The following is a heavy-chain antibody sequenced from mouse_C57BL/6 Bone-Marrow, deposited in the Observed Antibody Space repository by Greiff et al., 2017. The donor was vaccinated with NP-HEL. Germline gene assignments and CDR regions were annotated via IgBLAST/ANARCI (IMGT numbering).Heavy chain of an antibody. V-gene: IGHV5-9*01. J-gene: IGHJ2*01. CDR3: ARQRYYRYFDY. D-gene: IGHD2-14*01. CDR1: GFTFSSYT. Sequence: EVQLVESGGGLVKPGGSLKLSCAASGFTFSSYTMSWVRQTPEKRLEWVATISGGGGNTYYPDSVKGRFTISSNKAKNPLYLQMSSLRSEDTALYYCARQRYYRYFDYWGQGTTLPVSS. CDR2: ISGGGGNT.